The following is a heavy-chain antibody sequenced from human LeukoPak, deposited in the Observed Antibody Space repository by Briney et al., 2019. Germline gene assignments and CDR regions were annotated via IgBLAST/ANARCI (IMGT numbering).Heavy chain of an antibody. CDR1: GGSMSSNY. V-gene: IGHV4-59*12. D-gene: IGHD4-11*01. CDR2: IYNSGTIYYSGST. CDR3: AKGPYTNFFDS. Sequence: PSETLSLTCTVSGGSMSSNYWSWIRQPPGKGLEWIGYIYNSGTIYYSGSTNYNPSLESRVTLSLDTSKNHFSLKLRSVTAADTAVYYCAKGPYTNFFDSWGHGTLVTVSS. J-gene: IGHJ4*01.